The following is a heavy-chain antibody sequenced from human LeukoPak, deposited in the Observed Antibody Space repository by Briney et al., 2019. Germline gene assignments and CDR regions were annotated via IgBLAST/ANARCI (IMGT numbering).Heavy chain of an antibody. Sequence: PSETLSLTCTVSGGSISSSSFYWGWIRQPPGKGLEWIGSIYYSGSTNYNPSLKSRVTVSVDTSKNQFSLKLSSVTAADTAVYYCARLLGPGSGPEGALFDIWGQGTMVTVSS. D-gene: IGHD6-19*01. CDR3: ARLLGPGSGPEGALFDI. J-gene: IGHJ3*02. CDR2: IYYSGST. CDR1: GGSISSSSFY. V-gene: IGHV4-39*07.